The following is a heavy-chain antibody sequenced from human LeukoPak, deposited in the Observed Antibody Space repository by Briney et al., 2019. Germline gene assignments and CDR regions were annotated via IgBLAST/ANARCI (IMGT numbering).Heavy chain of an antibody. J-gene: IGHJ3*02. CDR3: AKDPIAVAGRDAFDI. CDR1: GFTVSSNY. D-gene: IGHD6-19*01. Sequence: GGSLRLSCAASGFTVSSNYMSWVRQAPGKGLEWVSVIYSGGSTYYADSVKGRFTISRDNSKNTLYLQMNSLRAEDTAVYYCAKDPIAVAGRDAFDIWGQGTMVTVSS. V-gene: IGHV3-53*01. CDR2: IYSGGST.